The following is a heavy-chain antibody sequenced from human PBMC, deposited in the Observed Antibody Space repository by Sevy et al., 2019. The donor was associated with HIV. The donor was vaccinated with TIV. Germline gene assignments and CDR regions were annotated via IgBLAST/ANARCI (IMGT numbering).Heavy chain of an antibody. CDR3: TTYYDSTGYYLYLDFDY. Sequence: LSLTCAASESIVTNAWMSWVRQAPGKGLEWVGRIKSDGGTADYASHLKGRFTISRDASENMLYLQMHSLKSEDTAVYYCTTYYDSTGYYLYLDFDYWGQGTQVTVSS. V-gene: IGHV3-15*01. J-gene: IGHJ4*02. D-gene: IGHD3-22*01. CDR1: ESIVTNAW. CDR2: IKSDGGTA.